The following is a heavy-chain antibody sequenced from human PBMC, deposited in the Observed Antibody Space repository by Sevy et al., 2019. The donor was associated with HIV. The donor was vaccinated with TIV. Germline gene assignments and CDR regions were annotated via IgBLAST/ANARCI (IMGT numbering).Heavy chain of an antibody. V-gene: IGHV3-7*03. Sequence: GGSLRLSCAASGFSFSNYWMSWVRQAPGKGLEWVANIKRDGSEKYYVASVKGRFTISRDNAKTSLFLQRNSLRGEDTAVYYCARDCSSASCLWGMDVWGQGTTVTVSS. CDR1: GFSFSNYW. D-gene: IGHD2-2*01. CDR3: ARDCSSASCLWGMDV. CDR2: IKRDGSEK. J-gene: IGHJ6*02.